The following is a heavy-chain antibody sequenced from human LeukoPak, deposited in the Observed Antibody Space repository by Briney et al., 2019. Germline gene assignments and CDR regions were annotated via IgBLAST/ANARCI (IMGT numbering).Heavy chain of an antibody. J-gene: IGHJ4*02. CDR1: GGTFSSYA. CDR3: ARGKPDTAMAPIDY. D-gene: IGHD5-18*01. Sequence: SVKVSCKASGGTFSSYAISWVRQAPGQGLEWMGGIIPIFGTANYAQKFQGRVTITADESTSTAYMELSSLRSEDTAVYYCARGKPDTAMAPIDYWGQGTLVTVSS. CDR2: IIPIFGTA. V-gene: IGHV1-69*13.